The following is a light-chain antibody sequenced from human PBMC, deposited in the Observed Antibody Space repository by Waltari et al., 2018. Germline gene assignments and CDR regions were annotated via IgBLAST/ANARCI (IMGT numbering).Light chain of an antibody. J-gene: IGKJ4*01. CDR1: QSVTSIS. Sequence: EIVLTQSPGTLSLSPGERATLSCRASQSVTSISLSWYQQKPGQAPRLLSDGASNRATGIPDRFSGSGSGTDFNLTISRLEPEDFAVYYCQQYDGIVLTFGGGTKVEI. CDR2: GAS. CDR3: QQYDGIVLT. V-gene: IGKV3-20*01.